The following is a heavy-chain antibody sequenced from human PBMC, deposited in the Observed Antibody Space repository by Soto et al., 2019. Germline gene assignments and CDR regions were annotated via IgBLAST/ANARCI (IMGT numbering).Heavy chain of an antibody. CDR1: GYTFHNYG. CDR2: ISDYNYNT. CDR3: AGLPGVFRLVLDY. Sequence: ASVKVSCKASGYTFHNYGVNWVRQAPGHGLEWMGRISDYNYNTHYARHFEGRVTMTTDTSTSTAYMELRSLRSDDTAISYCAGLPGVFRLVLDYWGQGTQVTVSS. V-gene: IGHV1-18*01. J-gene: IGHJ4*02. D-gene: IGHD3-16*01.